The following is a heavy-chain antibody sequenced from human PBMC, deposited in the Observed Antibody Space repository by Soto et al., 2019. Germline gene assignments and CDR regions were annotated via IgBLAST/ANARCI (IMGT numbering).Heavy chain of an antibody. CDR3: AREDIVVVVAAHSTFNY. CDR2: INACNGNT. CDR1: GYTFTSYA. V-gene: IGHV1-3*01. Sequence: GASVKVSCKASGYTFTSYAMHWVRQAPGQRLEWMGWINACNGNTKYSQKFQGRVTITRDTSASTAYMELSSLRSEDTAVYYCAREDIVVVVAAHSTFNYWGQGTLVTVSS. D-gene: IGHD2-15*01. J-gene: IGHJ4*02.